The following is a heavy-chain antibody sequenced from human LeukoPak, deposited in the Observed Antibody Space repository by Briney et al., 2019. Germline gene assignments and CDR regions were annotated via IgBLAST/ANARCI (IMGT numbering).Heavy chain of an antibody. V-gene: IGHV5-10-1*01. Sequence: GESLKISCKGSGYSFTSYWISWVRQMPGKGLEWMGRIDPSDSYTNYSPSFQGHVTISADKSISTAYLQWSSLKASDTAMYYCARLSYDSSSWSGSDYWGQGTLVTVSS. J-gene: IGHJ4*02. CDR1: GYSFTSYW. D-gene: IGHD6-13*01. CDR2: IDPSDSYT. CDR3: ARLSYDSSSWSGSDY.